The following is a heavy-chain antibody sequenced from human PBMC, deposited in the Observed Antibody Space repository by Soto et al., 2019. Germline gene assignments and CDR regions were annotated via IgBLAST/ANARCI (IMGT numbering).Heavy chain of an antibody. Sequence: QVQLQESGPGLVKPSQTLSLTCTVSGGSISSGGYYWSWIRQHPGKGLEWIGYIYYSGSTYYNPSLKSRVTIAVDTAKNQFSLKLSAVTAADTAVYYCARQDLGELSFYWGQGTLVTVSS. D-gene: IGHD3-16*02. V-gene: IGHV4-31*03. CDR3: ARQDLGELSFY. CDR2: IYYSGST. CDR1: GGSISSGGYY. J-gene: IGHJ4*02.